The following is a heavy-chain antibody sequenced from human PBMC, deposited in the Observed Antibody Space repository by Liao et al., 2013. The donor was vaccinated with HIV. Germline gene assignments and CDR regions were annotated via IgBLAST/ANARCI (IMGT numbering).Heavy chain of an antibody. V-gene: IGHV4-59*01. CDR2: VYYSGST. CDR1: GGSLSTYQ. J-gene: IGHJ2*01. Sequence: QVQLQESGPGLVKPSETLSLTCIVSGGSLSTYQWAWIRQPPGKGLEWIGHVYYSGSTKYKSSLKSRVTISVVTPKNQFSLKVTYVTAADTAVYYCARKRGNGERIPYWYFDLWGRGTLVTVSS. D-gene: IGHD3-10*01. CDR3: ARKRGNGERIPYWYFDL.